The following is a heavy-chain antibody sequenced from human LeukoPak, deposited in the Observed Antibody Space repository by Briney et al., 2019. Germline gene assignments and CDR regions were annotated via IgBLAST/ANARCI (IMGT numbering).Heavy chain of an antibody. CDR1: GFTFSSYS. CDR2: ISSSSSYI. V-gene: IGHV3-21*01. J-gene: IGHJ3*02. CDR3: ARDGGTTGTTGDAFDI. D-gene: IGHD1-1*01. Sequence: GGSLRLSCAASGFTFSSYSMNWVRQAPGKGLEWVSSISSSSSYIYYADSVKGRFTISRDNAKNSLYLQMNSLRAEDTAVYYCARDGGTTGTTGDAFDIWGQGTMVTVSS.